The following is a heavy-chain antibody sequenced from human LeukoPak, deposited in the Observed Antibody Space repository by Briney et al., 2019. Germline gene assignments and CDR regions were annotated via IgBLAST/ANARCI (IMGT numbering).Heavy chain of an antibody. D-gene: IGHD5-12*01. CDR2: IYYSGST. V-gene: IGHV4-39*07. CDR3: ARELGYSGYDYLGGRWRY. Sequence: SETLSLTCPVSGGSISSSSYYWGWIRQPPGKGLEWIWSIYYSGSTYYNPSLKSRVTISVDTSKNQFSLKLSSVTAADTAVYYCARELGYSGYDYLGGRWRYWGQGTLVTVSS. J-gene: IGHJ4*02. CDR1: GGSISSSSYY.